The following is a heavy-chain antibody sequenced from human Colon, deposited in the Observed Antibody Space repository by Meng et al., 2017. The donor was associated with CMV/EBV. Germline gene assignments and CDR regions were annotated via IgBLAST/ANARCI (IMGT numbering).Heavy chain of an antibody. V-gene: IGHV1-2*04. J-gene: IGHJ4*02. CDR2: INPNSGGT. Sequence: QVHLVQSGAEVKKPGASVKVSCTASGYTFTDYYIHWVRQAPGQGLQWMGWINPNSGGTHFAQKFQGWVTMTRDTSISTAYMELTRLTSDDTAVYYCTREGFDYWGQGALVTVSS. CDR3: TREGFDY. CDR1: GYTFTDYY.